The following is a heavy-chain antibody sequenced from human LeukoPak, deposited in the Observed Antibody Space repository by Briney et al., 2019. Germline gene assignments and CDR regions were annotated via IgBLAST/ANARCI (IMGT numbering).Heavy chain of an antibody. V-gene: IGHV3-74*03. J-gene: IGHJ4*02. D-gene: IGHD1-14*01. CDR2: INTSGSST. CDR3: ARSNHADDF. Sequence: GGSLRLSCAASGFTFSDHWMHWVRQVPGKGLVWVSRINTSGSSTTYADSVKGRFTISRDNAKNTLYLQMDSLRAEDTGVYYCARSNHADDFWGQGTLVTVSS. CDR1: GFTFSDHW.